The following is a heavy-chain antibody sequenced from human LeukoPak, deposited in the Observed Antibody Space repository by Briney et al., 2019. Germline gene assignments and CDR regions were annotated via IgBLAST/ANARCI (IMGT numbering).Heavy chain of an antibody. J-gene: IGHJ3*02. CDR1: GGSITDHF. CDR3: AGQVGARTRVGDFDI. CDR2: MHHSGSA. D-gene: IGHD1-26*01. V-gene: IGHV4-59*11. Sequence: SETLSLTCTVSGGSITDHFWSWVRRSPGKGLEWIGFMHHSGSANSNPSLRSRVTISMDTSKNQFSLKLSSVTAADTAVYYCAGQVGARTRVGDFDIWGQGTMVTVSS.